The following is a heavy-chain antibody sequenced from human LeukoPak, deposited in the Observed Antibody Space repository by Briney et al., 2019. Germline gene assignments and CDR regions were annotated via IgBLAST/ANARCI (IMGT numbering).Heavy chain of an antibody. V-gene: IGHV3-30*18. J-gene: IGHJ3*02. Sequence: GGSLRLSCAASGFTFSSYGMHWVRQAPGKGLEWVAVISYDGSNKYYADSVKGRFTISRDNPKNTLYLQMNSLRAEDTAVYYCAKDRLRYFDWSYEGGDAFDIWGQGTMVTVSS. CDR2: ISYDGSNK. D-gene: IGHD3-9*01. CDR3: AKDRLRYFDWSYEGGDAFDI. CDR1: GFTFSSYG.